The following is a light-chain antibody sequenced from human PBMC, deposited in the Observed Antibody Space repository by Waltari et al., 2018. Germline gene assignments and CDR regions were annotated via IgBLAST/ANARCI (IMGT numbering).Light chain of an antibody. J-gene: IGLJ3*02. Sequence: QSALAQPASVSGSPGQSITISCTGTSSDVGGFNYVSWYQQHPGKAPKLIIYSVTIWPSGFSDRFSASKSGNTASLTISGLQAEDEAYYCCSSYTSTSTWVFGRGTKLTVL. V-gene: IGLV2-14*03. CDR2: SVT. CDR1: SSDVGGFNY. CDR3: SSYTSTSTWV.